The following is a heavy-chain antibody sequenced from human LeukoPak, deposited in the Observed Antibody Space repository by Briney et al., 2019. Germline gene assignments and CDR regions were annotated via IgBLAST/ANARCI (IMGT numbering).Heavy chain of an antibody. D-gene: IGHD4-17*01. CDR1: GGPFTSYP. J-gene: IGHJ4*02. CDR3: ARAGPYGKFEY. Sequence: SVKVSCKASGGPFTSYPFSWVQQAPGQGLEWMGGIVPVLGTTNYAQKLQGRVTITTDASTSTLYMDLSGLRPEDTAVYYCARAGPYGKFEYWGQGTLVIVSS. CDR2: IVPVLGTT. V-gene: IGHV1-69*16.